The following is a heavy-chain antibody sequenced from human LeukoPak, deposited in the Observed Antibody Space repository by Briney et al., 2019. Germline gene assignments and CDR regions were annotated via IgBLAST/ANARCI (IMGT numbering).Heavy chain of an antibody. CDR2: ISAYNGNT. D-gene: IGHD3-16*01. V-gene: IGHV1-18*04. CDR3: ARDKMITYPYFDY. Sequence: ASVKVSCKASGYTFTSYYMHWVRQAPGQGLEWMGWISAYNGNTNYAQKLQGRVTMTTDTSTSTAYMELRSLRSDDTAVYYCARDKMITYPYFDYWGQGTLVTVSS. CDR1: GYTFTSYY. J-gene: IGHJ4*02.